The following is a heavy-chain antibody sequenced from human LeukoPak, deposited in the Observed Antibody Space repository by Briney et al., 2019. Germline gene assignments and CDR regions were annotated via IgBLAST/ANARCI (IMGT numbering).Heavy chain of an antibody. V-gene: IGHV4-30-4*01. CDR1: GGSISSGDYY. D-gene: IGHD3-22*01. Sequence: SETLSLTCTVSGGSISSGDYYWSWIRQPPGKGLEWIGYIYYGGSTYYNPSLKSRVTISVDTSKNQFSLKLSSVTAADTAVYYCARGGIVVVDYWGQGTLVTVSS. CDR2: IYYGGST. CDR3: ARGGIVVVDY. J-gene: IGHJ4*02.